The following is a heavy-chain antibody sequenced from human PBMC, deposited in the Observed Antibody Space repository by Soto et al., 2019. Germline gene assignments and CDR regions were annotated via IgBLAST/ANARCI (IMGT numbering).Heavy chain of an antibody. CDR2: INDRGSI. V-gene: IGHV4-34*01. Sequence: QVQLQQWGAGPLRPLETLSLTCGVSGGSFSGYYWAWIRQSPGKGLEWIGEINDRGSINYNPSLKSRVSISVDTSKNHYSLKLRSVIAADTAVYYCARESHDILTGPPWVWYFDLWGRGTLVTVSS. CDR1: GGSFSGYY. D-gene: IGHD3-9*01. J-gene: IGHJ2*01. CDR3: ARESHDILTGPPWVWYFDL.